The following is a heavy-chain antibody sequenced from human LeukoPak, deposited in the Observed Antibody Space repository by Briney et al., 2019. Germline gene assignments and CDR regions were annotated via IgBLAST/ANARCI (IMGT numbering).Heavy chain of an antibody. V-gene: IGHV3-66*01. J-gene: IGHJ4*02. CDR3: ARSAAAGPFDY. D-gene: IGHD6-13*01. CDR2: IYSGGST. Sequence: PGGSLRLSCAASGFTVSSNYMSRVRQAPGKGLEWVSVIYSGGSTYYADSVKGRFTISRDNSKNTLYLQMNSLRAEDTAVYYCARSAAAGPFDYWGQGTLVTVSS. CDR1: GFTVSSNY.